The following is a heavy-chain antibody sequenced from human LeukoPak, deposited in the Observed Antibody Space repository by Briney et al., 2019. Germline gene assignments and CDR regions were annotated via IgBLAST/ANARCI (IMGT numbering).Heavy chain of an antibody. CDR3: ARRVDEAFDI. Sequence: SETLSLTCAVSGYSISSGYYWGWIRQPPGKGLEWTGSIYHSGSTYYNPSLKSRVTISVDTSKNQFSLTLSSVTAADTAVYYCARRVDEAFDIWGQGTMVTVSS. J-gene: IGHJ3*02. CDR2: IYHSGST. V-gene: IGHV4-38-2*01. CDR1: GYSISSGYY. D-gene: IGHD2-15*01.